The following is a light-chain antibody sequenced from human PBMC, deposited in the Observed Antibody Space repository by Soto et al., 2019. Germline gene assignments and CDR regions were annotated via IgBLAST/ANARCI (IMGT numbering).Light chain of an antibody. CDR1: SSDVGGYNF. Sequence: QSALTQPRSVSGSPGQSVTISCTGTSSDVGGYNFVSWYQQLPGKAPKLMIYDVTKRPSGVPDRFSGSKSGNTASLTISGLQAEDEADCYCSSHAGTYPGVFGGGTKVTVL. V-gene: IGLV2-11*01. J-gene: IGLJ3*02. CDR2: DVT. CDR3: SSHAGTYPGV.